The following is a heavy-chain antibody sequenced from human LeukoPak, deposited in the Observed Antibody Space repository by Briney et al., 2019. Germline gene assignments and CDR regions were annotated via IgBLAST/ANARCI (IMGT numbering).Heavy chain of an antibody. J-gene: IGHJ4*02. D-gene: IGHD3-22*01. CDR3: ATEIPAYYYDRSFDY. V-gene: IGHV1-24*01. CDR1: GYTLTELS. Sequence: ASVKVSCKVSGYTLTELSMHWVRQAPGKGLEWMGGFDPEDGETIYAQKFQGRVTMTEDTSTDTAYMELSSLRSEDTAVYYCATEIPAYYYDRSFDYWGQGTLVTASS. CDR2: FDPEDGET.